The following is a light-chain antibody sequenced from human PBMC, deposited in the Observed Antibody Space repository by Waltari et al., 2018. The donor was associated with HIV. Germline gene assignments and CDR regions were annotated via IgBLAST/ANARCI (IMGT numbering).Light chain of an antibody. Sequence: QSVVTQPPSASGTPGQRVTISCSGSSSNIGSNYVFWYQQLPGTAPRFLIYRDNQRPSGLPALFSGSKAGTSASRAISGRRSEDEGDYFCATWDDSLSGVVFGGGTKLNVL. V-gene: IGLV1-47*01. CDR3: ATWDDSLSGVV. CDR2: RDN. J-gene: IGLJ2*01. CDR1: SSNIGSNY.